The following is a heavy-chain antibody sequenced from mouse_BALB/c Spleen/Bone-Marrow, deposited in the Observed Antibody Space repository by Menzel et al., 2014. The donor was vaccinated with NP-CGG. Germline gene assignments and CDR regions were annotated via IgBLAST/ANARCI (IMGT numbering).Heavy chain of an antibody. D-gene: IGHD1-2*01. Sequence: DVKLVESGGGLVQPGGSLRLSCATSGFTFTDYYMSWVRQPPGKALEWLGFIRNKANGYTTEYSASVKGRFTISRDNSQSILYLQMNILRTEDSATYYCARDRNCDIHWYFDVWGAGTTVTVSS. V-gene: IGHV7-3*02. CDR2: IRNKANGYTT. J-gene: IGHJ1*01. CDR1: GFTFTDYY. CDR3: ARDRNCDIHWYFDV.